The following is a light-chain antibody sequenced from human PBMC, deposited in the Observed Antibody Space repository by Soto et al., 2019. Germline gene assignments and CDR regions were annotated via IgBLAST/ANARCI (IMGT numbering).Light chain of an antibody. CDR3: SSYTCSKSYV. CDR1: SSDVGDYNY. J-gene: IGLJ1*01. Sequence: QSALTQPASVSGSSGQSITISCTGTSSDVGDYNYVSWYQQHPGKAPKLIISAVSNRPSGVSKRFSGSKSGNTASLTISGLQAEDEADYYCSSYTCSKSYVFGTGTKLTVL. CDR2: AVS. V-gene: IGLV2-14*03.